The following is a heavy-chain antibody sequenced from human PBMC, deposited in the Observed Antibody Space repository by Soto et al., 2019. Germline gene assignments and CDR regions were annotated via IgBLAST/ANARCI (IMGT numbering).Heavy chain of an antibody. CDR1: GFTFSSYA. CDR3: ARRGSGSYFDY. Sequence: ESGGGLVQPGGSLRLSCAASGFTFSSYAMRWVRQAPGKGLEWVSAISGSGGSTYYADSVKGRFTISRDNSKNTLYLQMNSLRAADTAVYYCARRGSGSYFDYSGQGTLVTVSS. J-gene: IGHJ4*02. CDR2: ISGSGGST. V-gene: IGHV3-23*01. D-gene: IGHD1-26*01.